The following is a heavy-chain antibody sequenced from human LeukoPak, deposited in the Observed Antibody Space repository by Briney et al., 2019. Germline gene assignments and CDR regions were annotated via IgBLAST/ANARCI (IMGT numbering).Heavy chain of an antibody. Sequence: GGSLRLSCAASGFTFSSYSMNWVRQAPGKGLEWVSSISSSSSYIYYADSVKGRFTISRDNAKNSLYLQMNSLRAEDTAVYYCARSLPSSSWYTGFFYWGQGTLVTVSS. V-gene: IGHV3-21*01. CDR3: ARSLPSSSWYTGFFY. D-gene: IGHD6-13*01. CDR2: ISSSSSYI. J-gene: IGHJ4*02. CDR1: GFTFSSYS.